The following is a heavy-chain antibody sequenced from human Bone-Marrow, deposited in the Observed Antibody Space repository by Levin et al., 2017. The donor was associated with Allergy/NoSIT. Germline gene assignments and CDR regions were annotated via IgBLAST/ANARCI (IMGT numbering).Heavy chain of an antibody. D-gene: IGHD1-1*01. J-gene: IGHJ4*02. CDR1: GGSISSAGYH. CDR2: ISYRGST. CDR3: ARLDGYSFDY. V-gene: IGHV4-31*03. Sequence: SSETLSLTYTVSGGSISSAGYHWTWIRQYPGKGLEWIGYISYRGSTYFNPSLKSRLAMSIDTSEQHFSLNLTSVSAADTAIYYCARLDGYSFDYWGQGALVTVSS.